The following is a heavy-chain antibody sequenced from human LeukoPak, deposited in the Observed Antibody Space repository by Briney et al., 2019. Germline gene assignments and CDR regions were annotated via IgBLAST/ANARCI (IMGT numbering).Heavy chain of an antibody. J-gene: IGHJ3*02. CDR3: ARRRSWPDAFDI. CDR2: IYYSGST. D-gene: IGHD1-26*01. V-gene: IGHV4-61*01. CDR1: GYSISSGYY. Sequence: SETLSLTCTVSGYSISSGYYWAWIRQPPGKGLEWIGYIYYSGSTDYNSSLKSRVTISLDTSKNQFSLKLSSVTAADTAVYYCARRRSWPDAFDIWGQGTMVTVSS.